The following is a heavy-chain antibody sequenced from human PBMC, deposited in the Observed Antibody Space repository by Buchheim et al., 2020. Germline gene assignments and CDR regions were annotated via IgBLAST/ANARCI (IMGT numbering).Heavy chain of an antibody. V-gene: IGHV3-21*01. Sequence: EVQLVESGGGLVKPGESLTLSCVGSGFIFSTYSMNWVRQAPGKGLEWVSSIDRSGAHMYYGDAVGGRFTISRDNAKNSLYLQMSGLRVEDTALYFCARRYCSTTNCYAFDTWGRGTL. CDR3: ARRYCSTTNCYAFDT. J-gene: IGHJ4*02. CDR2: IDRSGAHM. D-gene: IGHD2-2*01. CDR1: GFIFSTYS.